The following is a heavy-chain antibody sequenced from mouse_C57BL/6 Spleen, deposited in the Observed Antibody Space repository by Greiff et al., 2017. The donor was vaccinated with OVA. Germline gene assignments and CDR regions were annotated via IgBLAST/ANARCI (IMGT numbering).Heavy chain of an antibody. J-gene: IGHJ3*01. CDR1: GFNIKDDY. V-gene: IGHV14-4*01. CDR2: IDPENGDT. CDR3: TTFSNGAY. Sequence: EVKLMESGAELVRPGASVKLSCTASGFNIKDDYMHWVKQRPEQGLEWIGWIDPENGDTEYASKFQGKATITADTSSNTAYLQLSSLTSEDTAVYYCTTFSNGAYWGQGTLVTVSA. D-gene: IGHD2-5*01.